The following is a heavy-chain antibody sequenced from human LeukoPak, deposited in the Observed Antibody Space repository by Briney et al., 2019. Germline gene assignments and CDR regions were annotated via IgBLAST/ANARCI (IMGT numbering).Heavy chain of an antibody. CDR2: IYYSGST. J-gene: IGHJ4*02. CDR3: AGTPARYYDILTGKQLDY. D-gene: IGHD3-9*01. CDR1: GGSISSYY. V-gene: IGHV4-59*01. Sequence: SETLSLTCTVSGGSISSYYWSWIRHPPGKGLEWIGYIYYSGSTNYNPSLKSRVTISVDTSKNQFSLKLSSVTAADTAVYYCAGTPARYYDILTGKQLDYWGQGTLVTVSS.